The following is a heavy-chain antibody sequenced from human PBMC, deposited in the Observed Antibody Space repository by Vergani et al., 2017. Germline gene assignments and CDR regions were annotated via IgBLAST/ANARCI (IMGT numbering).Heavy chain of an antibody. Sequence: QVQLVESGGGVVQPGRSLRLSCAASGFTFSSYGMHWVRQAPGKGLEWVAVIWYDGSNKYYADSVKGRFTISRDNSKNTLYLQTNSLRAEDTAVYYCARAQLEYSGYAVGYFDYWGQGTLVTVSS. D-gene: IGHD5-12*01. CDR1: GFTFSSYG. J-gene: IGHJ4*02. CDR3: ARAQLEYSGYAVGYFDY. V-gene: IGHV3-33*01. CDR2: IWYDGSNK.